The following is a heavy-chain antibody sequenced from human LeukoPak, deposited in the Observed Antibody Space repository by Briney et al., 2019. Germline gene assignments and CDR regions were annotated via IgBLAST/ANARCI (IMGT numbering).Heavy chain of an antibody. CDR2: IEKISDGETT. CDR1: GFTFSDAW. CDR3: TGSPWGGAFDI. D-gene: IGHD3-10*01. Sequence: GGSLILSCAASGFTFSDAWMSWVRQAPGKGLECIGRIEKISDGETTDYAAPVKGRFTISRDDSKNTMYLQMNNLETEDTGVYFRTGSPWGGAFDIWGRGTLVTVSS. V-gene: IGHV3-15*04. J-gene: IGHJ3*02.